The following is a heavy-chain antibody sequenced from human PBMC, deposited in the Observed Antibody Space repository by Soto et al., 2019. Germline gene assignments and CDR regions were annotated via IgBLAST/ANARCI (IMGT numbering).Heavy chain of an antibody. J-gene: IGHJ4*02. V-gene: IGHV4-4*02. CDR3: ARDVGYHYDGSPSGQFDF. D-gene: IGHD3-22*01. CDR1: GNSISSTNW. CDR2: IYHSGSP. Sequence: SETLSLTCAVSGNSISSTNWWSWVRQSPGKGLEWIGEIYHSGSPNYNPSLKSRVTISVDKSKNQFSLRLSSVTAADTAVYYCARDVGYHYDGSPSGQFDFLGQGTLVTVSS.